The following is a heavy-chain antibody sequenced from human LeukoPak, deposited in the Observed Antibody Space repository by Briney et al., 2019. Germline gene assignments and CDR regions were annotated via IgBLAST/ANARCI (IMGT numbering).Heavy chain of an antibody. D-gene: IGHD6-19*01. V-gene: IGHV4-4*02. J-gene: IGHJ4*02. Sequence: SETLSLTCAVSGGSISSSNWWRWVRQPPGEGLEGIGEIYHSGSTNYNPSLKSRVTISVDKSKNQFSLKLSSVTAADTAVYYCASRNRVAGNDYWRQGTLVTVPS. CDR1: GGSISSSNW. CDR3: ASRNRVAGNDY. CDR2: IYHSGST.